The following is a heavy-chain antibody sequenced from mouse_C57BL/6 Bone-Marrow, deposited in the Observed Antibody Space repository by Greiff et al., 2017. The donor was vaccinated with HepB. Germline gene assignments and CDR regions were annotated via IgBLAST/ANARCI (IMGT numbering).Heavy chain of an antibody. CDR2: INPNNGGT. CDR1: GYTFTDYY. Sequence: EVQLQQSGPELVKPGASVKISCKASGYTFTDYYMNWVKQSHGKSLEWIGDINPNNGGTSYNQKFKGKATLTVDKSSSTAYMELRSLTSEDSAVYYCAIGTYLYAMDYWGQGTSVTVSS. CDR3: AIGTYLYAMDY. V-gene: IGHV1-26*01. J-gene: IGHJ4*01. D-gene: IGHD6-1*01.